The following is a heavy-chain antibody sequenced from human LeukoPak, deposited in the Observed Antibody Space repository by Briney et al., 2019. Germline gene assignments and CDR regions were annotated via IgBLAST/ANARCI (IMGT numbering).Heavy chain of an antibody. CDR3: ARGGDGYNYFDY. V-gene: IGHV4-4*07. D-gene: IGHD5-24*01. CDR2: IYASGSA. CDR1: GYSISSSYY. Sequence: SETLSLTCAVSGYSISSSYYWSWIRQPAGKGLEWIGRIYASGSANYNPSLKSRVTMSVDTSKNQFSLKLSSVTAADTAVYYCARGGDGYNYFDYWGQGTLVTVSS. J-gene: IGHJ4*02.